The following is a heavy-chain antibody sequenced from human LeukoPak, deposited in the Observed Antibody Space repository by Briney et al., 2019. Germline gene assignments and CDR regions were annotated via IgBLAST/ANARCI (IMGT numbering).Heavy chain of an antibody. CDR2: IYHSGST. V-gene: IGHV4-38-2*01. CDR1: GYSISSGYY. Sequence: SETRSLTCAVSGYSISSGYYWGWFRQPPGKGREWFGSIYHSGSTYYNPSLKSRVTISVDTSKNQFSLKLSSVTAADTAVYYCAITVVALYSNFDYWGQGTLVTVSS. D-gene: IGHD4-23*01. CDR3: AITVVALYSNFDY. J-gene: IGHJ4*02.